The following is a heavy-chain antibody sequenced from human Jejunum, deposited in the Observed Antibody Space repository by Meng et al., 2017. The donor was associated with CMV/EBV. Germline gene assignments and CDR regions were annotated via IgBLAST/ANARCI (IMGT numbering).Heavy chain of an antibody. CDR3: AKDVGY. CDR1: GFTFSNYG. J-gene: IGHJ4*02. CDR2: IEHDGSNK. V-gene: IGHV3-30*02. D-gene: IGHD1-26*01. Sequence: VQRVDGGERVVRAGGSFRLSCAASGFTFSNYGIHWVRQAPGKGLEWVAFIEHDGSNKYYADSVKGRFTISRDNSKNTLYLQMNSLRVEDTAVYYCAKDVGYWGQGTLVTVSS.